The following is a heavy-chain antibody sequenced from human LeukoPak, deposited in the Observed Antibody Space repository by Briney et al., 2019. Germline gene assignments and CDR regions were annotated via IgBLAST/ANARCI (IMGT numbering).Heavy chain of an antibody. D-gene: IGHD3-22*01. V-gene: IGHV4-34*01. CDR2: INHSGST. CDR1: GGSFSGYY. J-gene: IGHJ6*04. Sequence: SETLSLTCAVYGGSFSGYYWSWIRPPPGKGLEWIGEINHSGSTNYNPSLKSRVTISVDTSKNQFSLKLSSVTAADTAVYYCARDRYYDSSGMDVWGKGTTVTVSS. CDR3: ARDRYYDSSGMDV.